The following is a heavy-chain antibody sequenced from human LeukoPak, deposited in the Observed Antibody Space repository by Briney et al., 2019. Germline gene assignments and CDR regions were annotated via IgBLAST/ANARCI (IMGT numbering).Heavy chain of an antibody. Sequence: GGSLRLSCAASGFTFSDHYMDWVRQAPGKGLEWVSVIYSGGSTYYADSVKGRFTISRDNSKNTLYLQMNSLRAEDTAVYYCAKDLSGSRRYDAFDIWGQGTMVTVSS. V-gene: IGHV3-53*01. CDR2: IYSGGST. CDR1: GFTFSDHY. D-gene: IGHD1-26*01. J-gene: IGHJ3*02. CDR3: AKDLSGSRRYDAFDI.